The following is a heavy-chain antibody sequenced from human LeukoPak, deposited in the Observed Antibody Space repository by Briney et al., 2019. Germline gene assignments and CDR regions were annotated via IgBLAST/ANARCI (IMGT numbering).Heavy chain of an antibody. J-gene: IGHJ4*02. D-gene: IGHD1-26*01. CDR2: ISAYNGNT. CDR3: ARWASIGRSYYGY. Sequence: ASVKVSSTASGYTFTSYGISWVRQAPGQGLEWVWWISAYNGNTNYAQKLQGRVTMTTDTSTSTAYMELRSLRSDDTAVYYCARWASIGRSYYGYWGQGTLVTVSS. CDR1: GYTFTSYG. V-gene: IGHV1-18*01.